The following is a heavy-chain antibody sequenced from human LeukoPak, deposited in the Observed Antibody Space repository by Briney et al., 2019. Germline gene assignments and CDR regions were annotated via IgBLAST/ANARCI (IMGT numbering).Heavy chain of an antibody. Sequence: PSETLSLTCTVSGGPISSSSHYWGWIRQPPGKGLEWIGSIYYSGSTYYNPSLKSRVTISVDTSKNQFSLKLSSVTAADTAVYYCAREPLLLEGYWGQGTLVTVSS. CDR2: IYYSGST. J-gene: IGHJ4*02. CDR3: AREPLLLEGY. V-gene: IGHV4-39*07. D-gene: IGHD3-10*01. CDR1: GGPISSSSHY.